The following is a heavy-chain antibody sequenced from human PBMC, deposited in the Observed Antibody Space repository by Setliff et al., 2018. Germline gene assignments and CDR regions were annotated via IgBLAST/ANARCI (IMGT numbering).Heavy chain of an antibody. Sequence: PGGSLRLSCAASGFTFSSYAMSWVRQAPGKGLQWVANIKEDGSENYYLDSVKGRFTVSSDNAKNSLYLQMNSLRAEDTAVYYCARDPHFDSWGQGTLVTVSS. CDR2: IKEDGSEN. V-gene: IGHV3-7*01. J-gene: IGHJ4*02. CDR1: GFTFSSYA. CDR3: ARDPHFDS.